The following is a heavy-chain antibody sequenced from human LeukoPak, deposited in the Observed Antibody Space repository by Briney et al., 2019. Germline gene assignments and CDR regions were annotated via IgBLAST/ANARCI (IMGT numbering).Heavy chain of an antibody. CDR1: GYTFTGYY. CDR3: ARAKGLAAASEYFQH. Sequence: ASVKVSXKASGYTFTGYYMHWVRQAPGQGLEWMGRINPNSGGTNYAQKFQGRVTMTRDTSISTAYMELSRLRSDDTAVYYCARAKGLAAASEYFQHWGQGTLVTVSS. CDR2: INPNSGGT. D-gene: IGHD6-13*01. V-gene: IGHV1-2*06. J-gene: IGHJ1*01.